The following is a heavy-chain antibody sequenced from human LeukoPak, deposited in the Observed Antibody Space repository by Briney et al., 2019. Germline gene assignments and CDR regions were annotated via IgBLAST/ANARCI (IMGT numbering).Heavy chain of an antibody. CDR2: ISDSGSTI. CDR1: GFIFSDYY. D-gene: IGHD2-2*01. CDR3: VRDPWGSRGY. J-gene: IGHJ4*02. Sequence: SGGSLRLSCAASGFIFSDYYMSWIGQAPGKGPGWVSHISDSGSTINYADSVKGRFTIYRDNTTKSLFLQMNSLRAEDTAVYYCVRDPWGSRGYWGQGTLVTVSS. V-gene: IGHV3-11*01.